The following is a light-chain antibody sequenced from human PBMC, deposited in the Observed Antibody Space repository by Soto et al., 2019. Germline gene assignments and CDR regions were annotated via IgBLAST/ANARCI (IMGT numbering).Light chain of an antibody. CDR2: GAF. CDR1: PSVTNF. V-gene: IGKV3-11*01. Sequence: DIVMTQSPLSLPVTPGEPASISCRASPSVTNFLAWYQQKPGQAPRLLIYGAFNRATGIPARFSGSGSGTDFTLTISSLEPEDFAVYYCQQRNIWPPVTFGQGTRLEIK. J-gene: IGKJ5*01. CDR3: QQRNIWPPVT.